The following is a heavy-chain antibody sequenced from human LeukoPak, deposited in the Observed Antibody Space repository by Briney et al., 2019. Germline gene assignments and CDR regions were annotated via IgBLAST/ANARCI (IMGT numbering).Heavy chain of an antibody. CDR3: ARDAGGYDFKY. J-gene: IGHJ4*02. CDR2: IIPIFGTA. V-gene: IGHV1-69*13. D-gene: IGHD5-12*01. CDR1: GGTFISYA. Sequence: GASVKVSCKASGGTFISYAISWVRQAPGQGLEWMGGIIPIFGTANYAQKFQGRVTITADESTSTAYMELSSLRSEDTAVYYCARDAGGYDFKYWGQGTLVTVSS.